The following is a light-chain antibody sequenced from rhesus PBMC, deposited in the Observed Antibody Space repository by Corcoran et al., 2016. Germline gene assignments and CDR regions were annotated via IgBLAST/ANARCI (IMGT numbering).Light chain of an antibody. V-gene: IGKV1-94*01. CDR2: TAS. CDR3: QQVSSPPFT. Sequence: DIQMSQSPSSLSASVGDRVTVSCRASPDVYTDLNWFQPKPGKAPTLVIFTASRLRTGVSSRFSAGGSGTDVTLTISSLQTEAVATSYCQQVSSPPFTVGPGTKLDIK. CDR1: PDVYTD. J-gene: IGKJ3*01.